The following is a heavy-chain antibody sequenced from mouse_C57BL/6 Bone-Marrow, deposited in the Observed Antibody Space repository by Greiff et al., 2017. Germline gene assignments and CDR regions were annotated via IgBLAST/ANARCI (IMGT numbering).Heavy chain of an antibody. CDR2: IDPSDSYT. V-gene: IGHV1-50*01. D-gene: IGHD2-3*01. Sequence: QVQLQQPGAELVKPGASVKLSCKASGYTFTSSWMQWVNQRPGQGLEWIGEIDPSDSYTNYNQKFQGKATLTVDTSSSTAYMQLSSLTSEDSAVYYCARGGYYYFDYWGQGTTLTVSS. J-gene: IGHJ2*01. CDR3: ARGGYYYFDY. CDR1: GYTFTSSW.